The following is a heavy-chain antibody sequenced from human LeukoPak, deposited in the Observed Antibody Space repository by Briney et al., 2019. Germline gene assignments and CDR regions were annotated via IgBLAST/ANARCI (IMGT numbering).Heavy chain of an antibody. J-gene: IGHJ4*02. V-gene: IGHV1-18*01. D-gene: IGHD6-19*01. CDR2: ISAYNGNP. Sequence: TFTSYGISWVRPAPGQGLAWMGWISAYNGNPNYAQKLQGRVTMTTDTSTSTAYMELRSLRSDDTAVYYCARDSSGWYPGYWGQGTLVTVSS. CDR1: TFTSYG. CDR3: ARDSSGWYPGY.